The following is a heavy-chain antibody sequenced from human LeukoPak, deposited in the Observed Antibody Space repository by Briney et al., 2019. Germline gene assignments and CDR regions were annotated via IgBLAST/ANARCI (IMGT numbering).Heavy chain of an antibody. J-gene: IGHJ5*02. CDR3: ARRDYDNWFDP. Sequence: PSETLSLTCVVSGYSISSGYYWGWIRQPPGQGLQWIGSIYHTGNTYYNPSLKSRVTISLDTSKNQFSLKLTSVTAADTAVYYCARRDYDNWFDPWGQGTLVTVSP. CDR1: GYSISSGYY. CDR2: IYHTGNT. V-gene: IGHV4-38-2*01. D-gene: IGHD4-17*01.